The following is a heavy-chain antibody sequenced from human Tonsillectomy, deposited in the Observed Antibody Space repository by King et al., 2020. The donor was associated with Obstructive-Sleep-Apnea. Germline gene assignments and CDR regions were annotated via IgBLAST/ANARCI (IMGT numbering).Heavy chain of an antibody. J-gene: IGHJ4*02. CDR2: FSGYDGTT. CDR3: AKSLGGGANSSNY. D-gene: IGHD3-16*01. V-gene: IGHV3-23*04. Sequence: VQLVESGGGLVQPGGSLRLSCAASGFTFSSYAMSWVRQPPVKGLEWVSTFSGYDGTTYYADSVKGRFTISRDNSKNTLYLQMNSLRAEDTAVYYCAKSLGGGANSSNYWGQGTLVTVSS. CDR1: GFTFSSYA.